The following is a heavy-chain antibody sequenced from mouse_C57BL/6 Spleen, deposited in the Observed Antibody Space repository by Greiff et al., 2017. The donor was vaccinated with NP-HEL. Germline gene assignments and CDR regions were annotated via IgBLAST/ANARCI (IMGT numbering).Heavy chain of an antibody. J-gene: IGHJ4*01. CDR2: IDPETGGT. CDR1: GYTFTDYE. V-gene: IGHV1-15*01. CDR3: TRSEGGDYAMDY. Sequence: QVQLKESGAELVRPGASVTLSCKASGYTFTDYEMHWVKQTPVHGLEWIGAIDPETGGTAYNQKFKGKAILTADKSSSTAYMELRSLTSEDSAVYYCTRSEGGDYAMDYWGQGTSVTVSS.